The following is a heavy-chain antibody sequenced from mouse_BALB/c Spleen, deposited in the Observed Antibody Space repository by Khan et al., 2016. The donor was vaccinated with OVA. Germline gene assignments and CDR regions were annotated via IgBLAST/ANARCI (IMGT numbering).Heavy chain of an antibody. D-gene: IGHD2-14*01. V-gene: IGHV9-3-1*01. CDR3: ARVGYSGTMDY. J-gene: IGHJ4*01. Sequence: QIQLVQSGPELKKPGVTVKISCKTSGYTFTTYGMNWVKQAPGKGLKWMGWINTYTGEPTYVDDFKGRFAFSLETSASTAYLQINNLKNEDTATYFCARVGYSGTMDYWGQGTSVTVSS. CDR2: INTYTGEP. CDR1: GYTFTTYG.